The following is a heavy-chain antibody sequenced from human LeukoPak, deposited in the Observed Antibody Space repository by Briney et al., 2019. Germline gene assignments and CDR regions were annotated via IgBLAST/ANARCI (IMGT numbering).Heavy chain of an antibody. Sequence: SETLSLTCTVSGGSINTYYWSWIRQPPGKGLEWIGYIHYSGTTEYNPSLKSRVTISIDTSKNQFSLKLTSVTAADTAVYYCVGGGQWLAFDYWGQGTLVTDSP. CDR1: GGSINTYY. J-gene: IGHJ4*02. V-gene: IGHV4-59*03. D-gene: IGHD6-19*01. CDR3: VGGGQWLAFDY. CDR2: IHYSGTT.